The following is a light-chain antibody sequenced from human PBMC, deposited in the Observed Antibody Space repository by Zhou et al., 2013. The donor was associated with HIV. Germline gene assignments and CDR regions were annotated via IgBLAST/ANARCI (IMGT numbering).Light chain of an antibody. CDR2: GAS. Sequence: EIVLTQSPGTLSLSPGERATLSCRASQSVSSSYLAWYQQRPGQAPRLLIYGASSRATGIPDRFSGSGSETDFTLTISRLEPEDFAVYYCQQYDSTPPRYTFGQGTKLEIK. CDR3: QQYDSTPPRYT. V-gene: IGKV3-20*01. CDR1: QSVSSSY. J-gene: IGKJ2*01.